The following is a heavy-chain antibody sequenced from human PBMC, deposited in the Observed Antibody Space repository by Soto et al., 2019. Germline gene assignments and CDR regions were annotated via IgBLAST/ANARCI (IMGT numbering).Heavy chain of an antibody. CDR1: GYTFTSYY. J-gene: IGHJ6*02. Sequence: ASVKVSCKASGYTFTSYYMHWVRQAPGHGLEWMGIINPSGGSTSYAQKFQGRVIMTRDTSSSTVYMELSSLRSEDTAVYYCARDPANVYSSSGYRSRIVYCMDVWGQGTTVTVSS. V-gene: IGHV1-46*01. CDR3: ARDPANVYSSSGYRSRIVYCMDV. CDR2: INPSGGST. D-gene: IGHD6-13*01.